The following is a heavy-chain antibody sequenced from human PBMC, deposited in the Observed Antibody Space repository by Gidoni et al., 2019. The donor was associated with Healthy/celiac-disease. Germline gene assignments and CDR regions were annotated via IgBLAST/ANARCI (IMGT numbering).Heavy chain of an antibody. D-gene: IGHD3-9*01. J-gene: IGHJ4*02. V-gene: IGHV3-15*01. Sequence: EVQLVESGGGLVKPGGSFRLSCAASGFTFSNAWMSWVRQAPGKGLEWVGRIKSKTDGGTTDYAAPVKGRFTISRDDSKNTLYLQMNSLKTEDTAVYYCTTPPGYFDWSDYWGQGTLVTVSS. CDR2: IKSKTDGGTT. CDR1: GFTFSNAW. CDR3: TTPPGYFDWSDY.